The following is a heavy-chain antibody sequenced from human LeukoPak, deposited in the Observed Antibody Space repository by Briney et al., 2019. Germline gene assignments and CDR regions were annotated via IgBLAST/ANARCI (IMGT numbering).Heavy chain of an antibody. Sequence: PSETLSLTCTVSGGSISSSSYYWGWIRQPPGKGLEWIGSIYYSGSTYYNPSLKSRVTISVDTSKNQFSLKLSSVTAADTAVYYCTRSGGYTSSFNWGQGTLLTVSS. CDR3: TRSGGYTSSFN. V-gene: IGHV4-39*01. J-gene: IGHJ4*02. CDR1: GGSISSSSYY. CDR2: IYYSGST. D-gene: IGHD6-19*01.